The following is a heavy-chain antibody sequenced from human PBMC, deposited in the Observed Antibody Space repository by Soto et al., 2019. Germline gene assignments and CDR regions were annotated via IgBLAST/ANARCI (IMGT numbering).Heavy chain of an antibody. CDR3: ARGVSKDTMIVVVWTRRSGDYYYGMDV. CDR2: IYHSGST. D-gene: IGHD3-22*01. CDR1: GGSISSSNW. V-gene: IGHV4-4*02. J-gene: IGHJ6*02. Sequence: QVQLQESGPGLVKPSGTLSLTCAVSGGSISSSNWWSWVRQPPGKGLEWIAEIYHSGSTNYNPSLKSRVTISVDKSKNQFSLKLSSVTAADTAVYYCARGVSKDTMIVVVWTRRSGDYYYGMDVWGQGTTVTVSS.